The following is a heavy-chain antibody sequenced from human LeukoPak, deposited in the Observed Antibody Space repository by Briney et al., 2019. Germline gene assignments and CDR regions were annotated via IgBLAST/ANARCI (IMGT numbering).Heavy chain of an antibody. V-gene: IGHV4-34*01. Sequence: PSETLSLTCAVYGGSFSGYYWSWLRQPPGKGLEWIWEINHSGGTNYNPSLKSRVTISVDTSKNQFSLKLSSVTAADTAVYYCARVLGPLKSVYYFDYWGQGTLVTVSS. CDR1: GGSFSGYY. J-gene: IGHJ4*02. D-gene: IGHD2-15*01. CDR2: INHSGGT. CDR3: ARVLGPLKSVYYFDY.